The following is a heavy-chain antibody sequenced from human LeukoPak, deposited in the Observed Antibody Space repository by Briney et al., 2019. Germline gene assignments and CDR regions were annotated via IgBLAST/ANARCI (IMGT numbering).Heavy chain of an antibody. CDR1: GGSVNSGSYF. Sequence: PSETPSLTCTVSGGSVNSGSYFWSWIRQPPGKGLEWIGYIQNSARTNYNPSLESRVTISVDSSKDQFSLRLSSVTAADTAVYYCATDYSNFYGMDVWGQGTTVTVSS. CDR3: ATDYSNFYGMDV. CDR2: IQNSART. J-gene: IGHJ6*02. D-gene: IGHD4-11*01. V-gene: IGHV4-61*01.